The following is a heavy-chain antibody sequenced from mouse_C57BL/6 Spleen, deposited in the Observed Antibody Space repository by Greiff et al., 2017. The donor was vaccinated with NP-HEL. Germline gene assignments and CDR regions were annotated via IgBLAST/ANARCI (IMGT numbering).Heavy chain of an antibody. CDR1: GYTFTSYW. CDR2: INPSNGGT. CDR3: ARWGYYAMDY. J-gene: IGHJ4*01. V-gene: IGHV1-53*01. Sequence: QVQLKQPGTELGKPGASVKLSCKASGYTFTSYWMPWGKQRPGQGLEGIGNINPSNGGTNYNEKFKSKATLTVDKSSSTAYMQLSSLTSEDSAVYYCARWGYYAMDYWGQGTSVTVSS.